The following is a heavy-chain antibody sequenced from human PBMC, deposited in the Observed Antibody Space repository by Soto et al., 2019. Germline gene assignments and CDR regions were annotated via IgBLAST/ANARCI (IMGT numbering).Heavy chain of an antibody. CDR3: ARGLVDM. V-gene: IGHV3-7*05. D-gene: IGHD3-10*01. Sequence: EVQVVESGGGSVQPGGSLRLSCTVSGFPFSGYLMDWVRQAPGKGLEWVANINHDGSEMYYGDSVKGRFIISRDNAKNSLYLQMNSLRVEDTAVYYCARGLVDMWGQGTMVTVSS. CDR1: GFPFSGYL. J-gene: IGHJ3*02. CDR2: INHDGSEM.